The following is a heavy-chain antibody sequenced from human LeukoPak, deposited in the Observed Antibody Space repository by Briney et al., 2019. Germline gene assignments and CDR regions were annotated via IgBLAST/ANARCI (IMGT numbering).Heavy chain of an antibody. V-gene: IGHV4-59*08. CDR3: ARRSEYSSSWSDAFDI. Sequence: PSETLSLTCTVSGGSISSYYWSWIRQPPGKGLEWIGYIYYSGSTNYNPSLKSRVTISVDTSKNQFSLKLSSVTAADTAVYYCARRSEYSSSWSDAFDIWGQGTMVTVSS. J-gene: IGHJ3*02. CDR2: IYYSGST. CDR1: GGSISSYY. D-gene: IGHD6-13*01.